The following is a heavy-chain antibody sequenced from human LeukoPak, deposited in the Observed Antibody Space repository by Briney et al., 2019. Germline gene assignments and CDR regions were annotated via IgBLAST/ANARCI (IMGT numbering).Heavy chain of an antibody. J-gene: IGHJ4*02. Sequence: SVKVSCKASGGTFVSYAISWVRQAPGQGLEWMGGIIPIFGTANYAQKFQGRVTITADESTSTAYMELSSLRSEDTAVYYCATYSIVGASCFDYWGQGTLVTVSS. V-gene: IGHV1-69*13. D-gene: IGHD1-26*01. CDR1: GGTFVSYA. CDR3: ATYSIVGASCFDY. CDR2: IIPIFGTA.